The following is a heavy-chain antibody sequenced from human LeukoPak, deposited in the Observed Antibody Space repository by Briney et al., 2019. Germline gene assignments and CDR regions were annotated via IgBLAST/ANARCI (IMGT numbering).Heavy chain of an antibody. J-gene: IGHJ4*02. CDR1: GFTFSSYA. CDR3: AKGDAPLVGDY. D-gene: IGHD2-21*02. Sequence: QSGGSLRLSCAASGFTFSSYAMSCVRQAPGKGLEWVSAISASGGSTYYADSVKGRFTISRDNSKNTLYLQMNSLRAEDTAVYYCAKGDAPLVGDYWGQGTLVTVSS. V-gene: IGHV3-23*01. CDR2: ISASGGST.